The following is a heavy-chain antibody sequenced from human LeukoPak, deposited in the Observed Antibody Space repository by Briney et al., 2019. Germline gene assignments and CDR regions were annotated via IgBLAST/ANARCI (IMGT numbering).Heavy chain of an antibody. D-gene: IGHD3-16*02. CDR1: GYSFSKYW. CDR2: IYPGESDT. Sequence: NHGESLKISCQGSGYSFSKYWIGWVRQMPGKGLECMGIIYPGESDTRYSPSVQGQVTISADKSISTAYLQWSSLKASDTAMYYCARQHDYVWGSYRYSGDPFDPWGQGTLVTVSS. CDR3: ARQHDYVWGSYRYSGDPFDP. J-gene: IGHJ5*02. V-gene: IGHV5-51*01.